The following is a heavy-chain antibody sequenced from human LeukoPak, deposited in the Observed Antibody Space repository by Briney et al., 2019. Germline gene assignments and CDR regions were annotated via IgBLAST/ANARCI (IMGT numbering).Heavy chain of an antibody. CDR1: GGSISSSFYY. J-gene: IGHJ4*02. CDR3: ARAHVDTAMVIFDY. CDR2: IYHSGST. Sequence: PSESLSLTCTVSGGSISSSFYYWGWIRQPPGKGLEWIGSIYHSGSTYYNPSLKSRVTISVDTSKNQFSLKLSSVTAADTAVYYCARAHVDTAMVIFDYWGQGTLVTVSS. V-gene: IGHV4-39*07. D-gene: IGHD5-18*01.